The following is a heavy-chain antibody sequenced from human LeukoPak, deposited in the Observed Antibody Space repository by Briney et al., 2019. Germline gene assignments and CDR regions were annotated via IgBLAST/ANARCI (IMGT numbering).Heavy chain of an antibody. CDR3: AKSQSYEIYYYPVDV. V-gene: IGHV3-30*18. Sequence: GRSLRLSCAASGFTFSSYGMHWVRQAPGKGLEWVAVVSNDGSSEYSADSVKGRFTISRDNSKNTLYLHMSSLRCEDTAVYYCAKSQSYEIYYYPVDVWGQGTTVTVSS. CDR2: VSNDGSSE. CDR1: GFTFSSYG. D-gene: IGHD1-26*01. J-gene: IGHJ6*02.